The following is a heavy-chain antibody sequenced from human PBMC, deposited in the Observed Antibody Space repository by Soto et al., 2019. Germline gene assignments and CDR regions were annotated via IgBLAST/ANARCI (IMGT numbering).Heavy chain of an antibody. CDR3: TTDADTTVVVVCFDY. Sequence: PGGSLRLSCAASGFAFSNAWINWVRQAPGKGLEWVGRIKSKGHGGTTDFAAPVRGRFAISRDDSRTLVYMQMNSLNTEDTAVDYRTTDADTTVVVVCFDYWGHGTLVTVAS. CDR2: IKSKGHGGTT. CDR1: GFAFSNAW. V-gene: IGHV3-15*07. D-gene: IGHD3-22*01. J-gene: IGHJ4*01.